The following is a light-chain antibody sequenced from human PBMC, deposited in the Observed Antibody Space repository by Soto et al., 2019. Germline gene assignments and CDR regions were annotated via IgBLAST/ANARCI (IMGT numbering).Light chain of an antibody. CDR1: QSVSHA. V-gene: IGKV3-11*01. Sequence: EFVLTQSPATLSLSPCDIATLSFMSIQSVSHALAWYQQKPGQAPRLLIHDASSRATGIPARFSGSGSETDFTLTISSLEPEDFAVYYCQQRGSWPPSITFGQGTRLEIK. J-gene: IGKJ5*01. CDR2: DAS. CDR3: QQRGSWPPSIT.